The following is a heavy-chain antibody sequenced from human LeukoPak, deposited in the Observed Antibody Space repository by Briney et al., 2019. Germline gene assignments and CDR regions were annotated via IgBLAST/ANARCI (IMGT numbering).Heavy chain of an antibody. V-gene: IGHV3-9*01. CDR1: GFTFDDYA. CDR2: ISWNSRSI. D-gene: IGHD6-13*01. Sequence: GGSLRLSCAASGFTFDDYAMHWVRQAPGKGLEWGSGISWNSRSIGYADSVKGRFTISRDNAKNPLYLQMNRLRAEDTALYYCAKGRGYSSRRMGFDYWGQGTLVTVSS. J-gene: IGHJ4*02. CDR3: AKGRGYSSRRMGFDY.